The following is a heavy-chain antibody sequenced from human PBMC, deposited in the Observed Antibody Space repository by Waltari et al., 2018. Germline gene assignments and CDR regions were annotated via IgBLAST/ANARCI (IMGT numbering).Heavy chain of an antibody. CDR1: GGSLSSSSYS. V-gene: IGHV4-39*01. CDR2: IYYSGST. CDR3: ASGQWELGFAFDY. J-gene: IGHJ4*02. Sequence: QLQLQESGPGLVKPSETLSLTCTVSGGSLSSSSYSWGWIRQPPGKVLEWIGSIYYSGSTYYNPSLKSRVTISVDTSKNQFSLKLSSVTAADTAVYYCASGQWELGFAFDYWGQGTLVTVSS. D-gene: IGHD1-26*01.